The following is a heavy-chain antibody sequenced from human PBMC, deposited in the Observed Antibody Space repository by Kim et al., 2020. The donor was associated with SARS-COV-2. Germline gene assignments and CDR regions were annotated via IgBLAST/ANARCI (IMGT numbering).Heavy chain of an antibody. CDR3: ARSQGRGWNDNTAGY. V-gene: IGHV1-18*04. D-gene: IGHD1-1*01. Sequence: ASVKVSCKASGYTFTSYGISWVRQAPGQGLEWMGWISAYNGNTNYAQKLQGRVTMTTDTSTSTAYMELRSLRSDDTAVYYCARSQGRGWNDNTAGYWGQGTLVTVSS. CDR2: ISAYNGNT. J-gene: IGHJ4*02. CDR1: GYTFTSYG.